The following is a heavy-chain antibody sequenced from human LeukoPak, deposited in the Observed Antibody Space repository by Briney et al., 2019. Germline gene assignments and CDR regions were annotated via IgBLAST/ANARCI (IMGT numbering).Heavy chain of an antibody. J-gene: IGHJ4*02. Sequence: GGSLRLSCAASGFTFNIYWMTWVRQAPGKGLEWVANINEDGSELYYADSVKGRFTISRDNAKNSLYLQMSSLRVEDTAVYYCARDIDYTNSAGYYSTFYFDHWGQGTLVTVSS. D-gene: IGHD3-22*01. V-gene: IGHV3-7*01. CDR1: GFTFNIYW. CDR2: INEDGSEL. CDR3: ARDIDYTNSAGYYSTFYFDH.